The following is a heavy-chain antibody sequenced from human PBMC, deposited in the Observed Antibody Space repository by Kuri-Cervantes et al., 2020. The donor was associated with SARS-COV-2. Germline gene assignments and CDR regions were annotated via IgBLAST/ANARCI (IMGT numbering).Heavy chain of an antibody. D-gene: IGHD3-3*01. J-gene: IGHJ4*02. CDR1: GYTFTGYY. Sequence: ASVKVSCKDSGYTFTGYYMHWVRQAPGQGLEWMGGINPNSGGTNYAQKFQGRVTMTRDTSISTAYMELSRLRSDDTAVYYCARGWSGYSLDPPHFDYWGQGTLVTVSS. CDR3: ARGWSGYSLDPPHFDY. V-gene: IGHV1-2*02. CDR2: INPNSGGT.